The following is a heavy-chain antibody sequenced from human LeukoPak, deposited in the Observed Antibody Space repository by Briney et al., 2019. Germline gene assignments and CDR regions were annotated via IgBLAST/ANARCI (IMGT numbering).Heavy chain of an antibody. CDR2: IYYSGST. CDR3: ARPGSYVLDAFDI. V-gene: IGHV4-59*08. J-gene: IGHJ3*02. Sequence: SETLSLTCTVSGGSISSYYWSWIRQPPGKGLEWIGYIYYSGSTNYNPSLKSRVTISVDTSKNQFSLMLSSVTAADTAVYYCARPGSYVLDAFDIWGQGTMVTVSS. D-gene: IGHD3-16*01. CDR1: GGSISSYY.